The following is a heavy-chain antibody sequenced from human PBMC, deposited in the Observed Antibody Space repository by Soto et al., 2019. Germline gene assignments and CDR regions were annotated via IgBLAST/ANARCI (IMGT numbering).Heavy chain of an antibody. J-gene: IGHJ4*02. D-gene: IGHD3-9*01. Sequence: TLSLTCSVSGGSVNNKTYYWSWIRQPPGKRLEWIGYVYYSGTTNYNPSLESRVTISIDMSKNQFPLRLSSVTAADTALYYCARTTAVPNTLRSRYFFDFWGQGTPVTV. CDR2: VYYSGTT. V-gene: IGHV4-61*01. CDR1: GGSVNNKTYY. CDR3: ARTTAVPNTLRSRYFFDF.